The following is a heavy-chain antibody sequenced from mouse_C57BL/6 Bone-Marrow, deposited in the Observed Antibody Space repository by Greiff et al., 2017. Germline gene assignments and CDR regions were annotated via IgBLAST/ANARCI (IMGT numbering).Heavy chain of an antibody. V-gene: IGHV2-6-1*01. J-gene: IGHJ4*01. CDR3: ARQGGSSYLYYAMDY. CDR2: IWSDGST. D-gene: IGHD1-1*01. Sequence: VHLVESGPGLVAPSQSLSITCTVSGFSLTSYGVHWVRQPPGKGLEWLVVIWSDGSTTYNSALKSRLSISKDNSKSHVFLKMNSLQTDDTAMYYCARQGGSSYLYYAMDYWGQGTSVTVSS. CDR1: GFSLTSYG.